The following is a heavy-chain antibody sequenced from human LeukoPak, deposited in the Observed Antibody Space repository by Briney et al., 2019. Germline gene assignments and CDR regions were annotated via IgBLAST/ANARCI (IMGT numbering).Heavy chain of an antibody. CDR3: ARGRTVLETGQRPFVY. CDR1: GGSFSGYY. J-gene: IGHJ4*02. Sequence: SETLSLTCAVYGGSFSGYYWSWIRQPPGKGLEWIGEIDHSGNINNNPSLKSRVTISVDPSKNQFSLKVRSVTAADAAMYYCARGRTVLETGQRPFVYWGQGTLVTVSS. V-gene: IGHV4-34*01. CDR2: IDHSGNI. D-gene: IGHD3-9*01.